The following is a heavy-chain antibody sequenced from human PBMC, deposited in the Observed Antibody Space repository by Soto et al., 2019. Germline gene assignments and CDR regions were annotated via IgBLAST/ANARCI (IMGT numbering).Heavy chain of an antibody. Sequence: SETLSLTCAVSGGSISSYYWSWIRQPPGKGLEWIGHISYSGTTNYNPSLQSRVTMSLDTSKNHYSLRLSSVTAADTAVYYCARVFVGSAKATKRYNWLDPWGQGTLV. CDR1: GGSISSYY. CDR3: ARVFVGSAKATKRYNWLDP. CDR2: ISYSGTT. V-gene: IGHV4-59*01. D-gene: IGHD1-26*01. J-gene: IGHJ5*02.